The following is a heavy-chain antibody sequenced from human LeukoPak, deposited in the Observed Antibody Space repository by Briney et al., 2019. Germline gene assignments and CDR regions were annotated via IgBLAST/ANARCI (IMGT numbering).Heavy chain of an antibody. CDR2: INPNSGGT. V-gene: IGHV1-2*02. CDR3: ARDMGVRGVIIYGMDV. D-gene: IGHD3-10*02. Sequence: ASVKVSCKASGYTFTGYYMHWVRQAPGQGLEWMEWINPNSGGTNYAQKFQGRVTMSRDTSISKAYMELSGLRSDDTAVYYCARDMGVRGVIIYGMDVWGQGTTVTVSS. CDR1: GYTFTGYY. J-gene: IGHJ6*02.